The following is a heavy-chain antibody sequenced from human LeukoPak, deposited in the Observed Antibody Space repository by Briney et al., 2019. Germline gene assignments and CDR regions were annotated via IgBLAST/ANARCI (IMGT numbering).Heavy chain of an antibody. CDR3: ARIERSSYSLGFDY. D-gene: IGHD6-6*01. J-gene: IGHJ4*02. Sequence: SETLSLTCAVYGGSFSNYYWSWIRQPPGKGLEWIGEINHSGSTNYNPSLKSRVTISVDTSKNQFSLKLTSVNDADTAVYYCARIERSSYSLGFDYWGQGTLVTVSS. CDR2: INHSGST. CDR1: GGSFSNYY. V-gene: IGHV4-34*01.